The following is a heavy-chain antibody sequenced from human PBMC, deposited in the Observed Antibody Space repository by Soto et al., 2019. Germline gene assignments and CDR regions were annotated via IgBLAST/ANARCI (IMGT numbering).Heavy chain of an antibody. CDR2: ISYDGSNK. J-gene: IGHJ3*02. CDR3: AKGAEWEPVTWDAFDI. Sequence: QVQLVESGGGVVQPGRSLRLSCAASGFTFSSYGMHWVRQAPGKGLEWVAVISYDGSNKYYADSVKGRFTISRDNSKNTLNLQMNSLRAEDTAVYYCAKGAEWEPVTWDAFDIWGQGTMVTVSS. V-gene: IGHV3-30*18. CDR1: GFTFSSYG. D-gene: IGHD1-26*01.